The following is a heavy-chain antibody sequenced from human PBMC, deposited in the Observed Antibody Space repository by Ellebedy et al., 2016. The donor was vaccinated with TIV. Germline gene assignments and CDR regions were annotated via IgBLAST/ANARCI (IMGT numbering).Heavy chain of an antibody. D-gene: IGHD4-17*01. J-gene: IGHJ4*02. V-gene: IGHV4-59*01. CDR1: GASIRSYY. CDR2: IYYSGST. CDR3: ARGVTTIGS. Sequence: SETLSLTCTVPGASIRSYYWSWIRQPPGKGLEWIGYIYYSGSTNYIPSLKSRVTISADTSKNQVSLKLTSVTAADTAVYYCARGVTTIGSWGQGTLVTVSS.